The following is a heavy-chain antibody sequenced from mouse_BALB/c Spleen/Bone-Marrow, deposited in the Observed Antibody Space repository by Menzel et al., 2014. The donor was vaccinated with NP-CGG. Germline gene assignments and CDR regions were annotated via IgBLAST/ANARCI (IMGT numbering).Heavy chain of an antibody. D-gene: IGHD2-14*01. CDR3: ASYRYGWYFDV. V-gene: IGHV14-3*02. J-gene: IGHJ1*01. CDR1: GFNIKDTY. CDR2: IDPAIFT. Sequence: DVQLQESGAELVKPGASVKLSCTASGFNIKDTYLHWVKQRPEQGLDWIGRIDPAIFTKHDPKFQGKATITADTSSNTAYLHLSSLTSEDTAVYYCASYRYGWYFDVWGAGTTVTVSS.